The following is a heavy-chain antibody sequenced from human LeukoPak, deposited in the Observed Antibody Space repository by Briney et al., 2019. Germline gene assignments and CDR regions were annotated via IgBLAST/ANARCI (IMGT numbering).Heavy chain of an antibody. CDR3: ARGGGDKYDSSGYHYYYYGMDV. D-gene: IGHD3-22*01. Sequence: ASVKVSCKASGYTFTSYDINWVRRAPGQGLEWMGWMNPNSGNTGYPQSFQGRVTVTRNTSISTVYMELSGLRSEDTAVYYWARGGGDKYDSSGYHYYYYGMDVWGQGTTVTVSS. CDR2: MNPNSGNT. CDR1: GYTFTSYD. J-gene: IGHJ6*02. V-gene: IGHV1-8*01.